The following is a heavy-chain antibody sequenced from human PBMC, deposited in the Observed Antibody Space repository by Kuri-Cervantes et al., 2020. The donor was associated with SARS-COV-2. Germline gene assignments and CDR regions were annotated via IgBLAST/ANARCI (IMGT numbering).Heavy chain of an antibody. CDR1: GFTFSSYS. CDR2: ISSSSSYI. Sequence: LSITCAASGFTFSSYSMNWVRQAPGKGLEWVSSISSSSSYIYYAGSVKGRFTISRDNAKNSLYLQMNSLRAEDTAVYYCARDLSLQEEWLLEGGNFDYWGQGTLVTVFS. D-gene: IGHD3-3*01. V-gene: IGHV3-21*01. J-gene: IGHJ4*02. CDR3: ARDLSLQEEWLLEGGNFDY.